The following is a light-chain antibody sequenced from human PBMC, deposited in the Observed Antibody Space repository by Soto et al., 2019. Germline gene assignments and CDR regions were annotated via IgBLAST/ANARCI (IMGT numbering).Light chain of an antibody. CDR3: QQYNNWPQT. J-gene: IGKJ1*01. V-gene: IGKV3-15*01. Sequence: EIVLTQSPATLSLSPGERATLYCGASQSVSSYLAWYQQKPGQAPRRLIYGASTRATGIPARISGSGSGTEFTLTISSLQSEDFAVYYCQQYNNWPQTFGQGTKVDIK. CDR1: QSVSSY. CDR2: GAS.